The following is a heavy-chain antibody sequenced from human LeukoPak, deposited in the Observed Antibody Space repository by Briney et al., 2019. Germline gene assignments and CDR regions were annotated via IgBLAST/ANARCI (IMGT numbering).Heavy chain of an antibody. CDR3: TAGGDIASGRYGNF. V-gene: IGHV3-15*01. CDR2: IKSKTDGGTT. CDR1: GFTFNNAW. D-gene: IGHD6-19*01. J-gene: IGHJ4*02. Sequence: GGSLRLSCAASGFTFNNAWMTWVRQAPGKGLEWVGRIKSKTDGGTTDYAAPVKGRFTISRDDSKNTVYLQMNSLRSEDTAVYYCTAGGDIASGRYGNFWGQGTLVTVSS.